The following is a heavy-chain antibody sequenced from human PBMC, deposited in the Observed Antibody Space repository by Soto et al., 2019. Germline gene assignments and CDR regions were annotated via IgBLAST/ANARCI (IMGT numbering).Heavy chain of an antibody. J-gene: IGHJ4*02. CDR3: TGGYSSGWTLCYFDY. D-gene: IGHD6-19*01. CDR1: GFTFGDYA. Sequence: GGSLRLSCTASGFTFGDYAMSWVRQAPGKGLEWVGFIRSKAYGGTTEYAASVKGRFTISRDDSKSIAYLQMNSLKTEDTAVYYCTGGYSSGWTLCYFDYWGQGTLVTVSS. V-gene: IGHV3-49*04. CDR2: IRSKAYGGTT.